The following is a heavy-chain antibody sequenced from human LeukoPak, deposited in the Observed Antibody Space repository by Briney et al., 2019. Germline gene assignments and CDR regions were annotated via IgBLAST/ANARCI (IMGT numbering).Heavy chain of an antibody. CDR3: ARDYYGSGSYYKPFDY. V-gene: IGHV1-69*01. J-gene: IGHJ4*02. CDR1: GGTFSSYA. CDR2: VIPIFGTA. D-gene: IGHD3-10*01. Sequence: ASVKVSCKASGGTFSSYAISWVRQAPGQGLEWMGGVIPIFGTANYAQKFQGRVTITADESTSTAYMELSSLRSEDTAVYYCARDYYGSGSYYKPFDYWGQGTLVTVSS.